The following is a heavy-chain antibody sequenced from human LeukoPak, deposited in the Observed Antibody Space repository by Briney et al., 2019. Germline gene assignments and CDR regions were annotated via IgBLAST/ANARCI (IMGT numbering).Heavy chain of an antibody. D-gene: IGHD3-16*01. V-gene: IGHV3-74*01. CDR3: IREVQVRASASLGL. CDR1: GFSISGYW. J-gene: IGHJ4*01. Sequence: GGSLRLSCAASGFSISGYWMHWVRQAAGEGLVWVSRTNSGGTTINYADSVKGRFTISRDNVENTLHLQMNSLRVEDTAVYYCIREVQVRASASLGLWGQGTLVTVSS. CDR2: TNSGGTTI.